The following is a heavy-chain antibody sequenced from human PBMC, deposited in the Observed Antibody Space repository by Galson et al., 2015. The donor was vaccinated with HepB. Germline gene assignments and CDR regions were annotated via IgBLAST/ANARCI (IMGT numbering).Heavy chain of an antibody. D-gene: IGHD3-22*01. CDR3: ARGVGGYYDSSGYYSLDY. Sequence: SVKVSCKASGDTFTSFDINWVRQATGQGLEWMGWINPNSGNTGYAQKFQGRVSMTRNTSISTTYMYLSSLRSEDTAFYYCARGVGGYYDSSGYYSLDYWGQGTLVTVSS. CDR2: INPNSGNT. V-gene: IGHV1-8*01. J-gene: IGHJ4*02. CDR1: GDTFTSFD.